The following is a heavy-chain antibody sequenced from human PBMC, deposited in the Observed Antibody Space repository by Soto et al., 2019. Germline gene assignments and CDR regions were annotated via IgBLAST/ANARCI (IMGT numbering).Heavy chain of an antibody. J-gene: IGHJ4*02. Sequence: PGESLKISCKGSGYSFASYWTVWVRQTPGKGLEWMGIIFPGDSDTRYSPSFQGHVTISAGKSISTAYLQWSSLKASDTAMYYCASIAAAGTLASDYWGQGTLVTVSS. D-gene: IGHD6-13*01. CDR1: GYSFASYW. V-gene: IGHV5-51*01. CDR3: ASIAAAGTLASDY. CDR2: IFPGDSDT.